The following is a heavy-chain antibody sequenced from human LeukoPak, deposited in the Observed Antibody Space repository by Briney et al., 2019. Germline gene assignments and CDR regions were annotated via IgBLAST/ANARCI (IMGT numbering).Heavy chain of an antibody. CDR2: ISGSGGST. CDR1: GFXFSSYA. V-gene: IGHV3-23*01. CDR3: AKDWLLWFGELLSSPDAFDI. J-gene: IGHJ3*02. D-gene: IGHD3-10*01. Sequence: GGSLRLSCAASGFXFSSYAMSWVRQAPGKGLEWVSAISGSGGSTYYADSVKGRFTVSRDNSKNTLYLQMNSLRAEDTAVYYCAKDWLLWFGELLSSPDAFDIWGQGTMVTVSS.